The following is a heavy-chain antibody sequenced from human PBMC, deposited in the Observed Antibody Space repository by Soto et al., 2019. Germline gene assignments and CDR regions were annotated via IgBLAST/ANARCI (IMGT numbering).Heavy chain of an antibody. CDR2: FDPDAAET. D-gene: IGHD4-17*01. V-gene: IGHV1-24*01. CDR3: TTYHGDYNFDH. J-gene: IGHJ5*02. CDR1: GYTLNEVA. Sequence: QVQLVQSGAEVKKPGASVKVSCKVSGYTLNEVAMHWVRQAPGKGLEWLGGFDPDAAETIYAPHFQGRVTMTEDTSTDTVYMELSSLRSEDTALYFCTTYHGDYNFDHWGQGTLVTVSS.